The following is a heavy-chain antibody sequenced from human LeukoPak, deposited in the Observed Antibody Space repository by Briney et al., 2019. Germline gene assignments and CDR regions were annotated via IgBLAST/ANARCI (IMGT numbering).Heavy chain of an antibody. V-gene: IGHV3-30-3*01. Sequence: GGSLRLSCAASGFTFRSYAMHWVRQAPGKGLEWVAVISYDGSNKYYADSVKGRFTISRDNSKNTLYLQMNSLRAEDTAVYYCARGAPGDYWGQGTLVTVSS. J-gene: IGHJ4*02. CDR1: GFTFRSYA. CDR2: ISYDGSNK. CDR3: ARGAPGDY.